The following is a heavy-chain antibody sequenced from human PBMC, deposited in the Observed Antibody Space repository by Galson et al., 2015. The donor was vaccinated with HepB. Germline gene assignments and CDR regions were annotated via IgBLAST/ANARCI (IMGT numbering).Heavy chain of an antibody. CDR1: GFTLTTFA. J-gene: IGHJ4*02. CDR3: ARNRGYETFDY. V-gene: IGHV3-7*03. D-gene: IGHD5-12*01. CDR2: IKEDGSIK. Sequence: SLRLSCAVSGFTLTTFAMSRVRQAPGKGLEWVANIKEDGSIKYYVDSVTGRFTISRDNARNLLYLQMNGLRAEDTAVYFCARNRGYETFDYWGQGALVTVSS.